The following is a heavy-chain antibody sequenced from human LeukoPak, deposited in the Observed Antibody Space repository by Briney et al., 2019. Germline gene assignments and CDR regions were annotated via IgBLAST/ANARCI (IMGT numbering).Heavy chain of an antibody. CDR1: GFTFSSYD. J-gene: IGHJ4*02. D-gene: IGHD6-13*01. Sequence: GGSLRLSCAASGFTFSSYDMHWVRQATGKGLEWVSAIGTSGDTYYSHSVRSRFTISRENAKNSLFLQMNSLRAGDTAVYFCASSPSYSSSWYALDSWGQGTLVTVSS. CDR2: IGTSGDT. V-gene: IGHV3-13*01. CDR3: ASSPSYSSSWYALDS.